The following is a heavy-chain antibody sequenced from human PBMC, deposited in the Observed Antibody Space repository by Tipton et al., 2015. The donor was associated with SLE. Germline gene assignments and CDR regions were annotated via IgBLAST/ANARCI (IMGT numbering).Heavy chain of an antibody. J-gene: IGHJ4*02. D-gene: IGHD3-10*01. CDR1: GGSISSSNYY. V-gene: IGHV4-61*05. CDR2: IYTSGST. Sequence: TLSLTCTVSGGSISSSNYYWDWIRQSPGKGLEWIGYIYTSGSTNYNPSLKSRVTISVDKSKNQLSLKLTSVTAADTAVYYCARGLTYYYGSGSSDWGQGTLVTVSS. CDR3: ARGLTYYYGSGSSD.